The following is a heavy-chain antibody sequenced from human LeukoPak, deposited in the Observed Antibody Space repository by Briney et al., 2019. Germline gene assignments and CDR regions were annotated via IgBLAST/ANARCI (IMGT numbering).Heavy chain of an antibody. J-gene: IGHJ4*02. CDR3: ARLNYYDSSGYPAPLFY. Sequence: GESLKISCKGSGYSFTSFWIGWVRQMPGKGLEWMGIIYPGDSDTRYSPSFQGQVTISADKSISTAYLQWSSLKASDTAMYYCARLNYYDSSGYPAPLFYWGQGTLVTVSS. CDR2: IYPGDSDT. V-gene: IGHV5-51*01. CDR1: GYSFTSFW. D-gene: IGHD3-22*01.